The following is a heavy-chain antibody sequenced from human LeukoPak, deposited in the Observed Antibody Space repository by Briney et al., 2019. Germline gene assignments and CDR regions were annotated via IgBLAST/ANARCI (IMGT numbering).Heavy chain of an antibody. CDR2: IHRDGRS. Sequence: SETLSLTCAVSGVSISTSEWWIWVRQPPGQGMEWIGEIHRDGRSRYNPSLKSRVTMSIDYSKNQYSLKVSSVTAADTATYYCGKTDIYFNPIDYWGPGSLVTVSS. CDR3: GKTDIYFNPIDY. CDR1: GVSISTSEW. J-gene: IGHJ4*02. V-gene: IGHV4-4*02. D-gene: IGHD3-9*01.